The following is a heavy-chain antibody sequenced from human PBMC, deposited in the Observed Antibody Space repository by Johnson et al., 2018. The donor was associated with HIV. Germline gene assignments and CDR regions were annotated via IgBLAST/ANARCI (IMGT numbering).Heavy chain of an antibody. CDR1: GITFSSYG. Sequence: QVQLVESGGGVVQPGGSLRLSCAASGITFSSYGMHWVRQAPGRGLEWVAFIRYDGSNKYYADSVKGRFTISRDNSKNTLDLQMNSLRAEDTAVYYCAKEVPVYSYGYYDAFDFWGEGTMVTVSS. CDR2: IRYDGSNK. J-gene: IGHJ3*01. V-gene: IGHV3-30*02. CDR3: AKEVPVYSYGYYDAFDF. D-gene: IGHD5-18*01.